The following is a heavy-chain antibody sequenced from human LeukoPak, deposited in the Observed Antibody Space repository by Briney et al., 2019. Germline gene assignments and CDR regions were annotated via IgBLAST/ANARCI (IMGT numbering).Heavy chain of an antibody. D-gene: IGHD3-22*01. CDR2: IYYSGST. V-gene: IGHV4-59*01. Sequence: SETLSLTCTVSGGSISSYYWSWIRQPPGKGLEWIGYIYYSGSTNYNPSLKSRVTISVDTSKNQFSLKLSSVTAADTALYYCARTGLDYYDSSGYYILGGAFDIWGQGTMVTVSS. CDR3: ARTGLDYYDSSGYYILGGAFDI. J-gene: IGHJ3*02. CDR1: GGSISSYY.